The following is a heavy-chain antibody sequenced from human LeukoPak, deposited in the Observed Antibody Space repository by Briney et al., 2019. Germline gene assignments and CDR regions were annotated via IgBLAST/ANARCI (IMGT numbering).Heavy chain of an antibody. CDR3: VASVVRDFDI. CDR1: GFTFSRYS. CDR2: ISSSSDYI. V-gene: IGHV3-21*01. D-gene: IGHD4-23*01. J-gene: IGHJ3*02. Sequence: PGRSLRLSCAASGFTFSRYSMNWVRQAPGKGLEWVSSISSSSDYISYADSVKGRFTTSRDNAKNSLYLQMNSLRAEDTAVYYCVASVVRDFDIWGQGTMVTVSS.